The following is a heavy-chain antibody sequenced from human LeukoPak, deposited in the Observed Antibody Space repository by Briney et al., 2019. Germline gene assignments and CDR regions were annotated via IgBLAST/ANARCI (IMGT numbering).Heavy chain of an antibody. V-gene: IGHV4-39*02. CDR2: IYYSGST. CDR1: GGSISSSSYY. Sequence: SETLSLTCTVSGGSISSSSYYWGWIRQPPGKGLEWIGSIYYSGSTYYNPSLKSRVTISVDTSKNQFSLKLSSVTAADTAVYYCAREGTAMVIRAFDIWGQGTMVTASS. J-gene: IGHJ3*02. CDR3: AREGTAMVIRAFDI. D-gene: IGHD5-18*01.